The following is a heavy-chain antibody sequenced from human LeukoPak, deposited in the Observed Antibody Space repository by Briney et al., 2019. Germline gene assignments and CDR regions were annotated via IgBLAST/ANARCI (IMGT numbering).Heavy chain of an antibody. D-gene: IGHD4-17*01. CDR3: ARETVTTFDY. CDR2: ISGSGGST. V-gene: IGHV3-23*01. CDR1: GFTLSNAW. Sequence: GESLKISCAASGFTLSNAWMKWVRQAPGKGLEWVSAISGSGGSTYYADSVKGRFTISRDNSKNTLYLQMNSLRAEDTAVYYCARETVTTFDYWGQGTLVTVSS. J-gene: IGHJ4*02.